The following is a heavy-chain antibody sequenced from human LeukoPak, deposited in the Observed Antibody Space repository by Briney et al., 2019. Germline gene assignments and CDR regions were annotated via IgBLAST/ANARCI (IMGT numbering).Heavy chain of an antibody. D-gene: IGHD1-14*01. J-gene: IGHJ4*02. Sequence: SETLSLTCTVSGGSISSYYWSWIRQPPGQGLEWIGYIYYSGSTNYNPSLKSRVTISVDTSKNQFSLKLSSVTAADTAVYYCARGNHGDYFDYWGQGTLVTVSS. CDR2: IYYSGST. CDR1: GGSISSYY. CDR3: ARGNHGDYFDY. V-gene: IGHV4-59*08.